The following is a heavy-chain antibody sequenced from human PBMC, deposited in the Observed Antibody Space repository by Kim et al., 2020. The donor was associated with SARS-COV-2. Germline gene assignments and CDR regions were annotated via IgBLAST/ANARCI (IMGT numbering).Heavy chain of an antibody. Sequence: QGRVTITADESTSTAYMELSSLRSEDTAVYYCARGPVSSGQLVPAEYFQHWGQGTLVTVSS. CDR3: ARGPVSSGQLVPAEYFQH. V-gene: IGHV1-69*01. J-gene: IGHJ1*01. D-gene: IGHD6-13*01.